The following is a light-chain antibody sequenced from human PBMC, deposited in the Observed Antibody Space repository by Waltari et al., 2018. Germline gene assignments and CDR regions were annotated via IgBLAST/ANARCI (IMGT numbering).Light chain of an antibody. CDR2: DVS. V-gene: IGLV2-11*01. J-gene: IGLJ2*01. CDR1: SSDVGAYNY. CDR3: CSYAGSYTLVV. Sequence: QSALTQPRSVSGSPGQSVPIPCPGTSSDVGAYNYVSWYQQHPGKAPKLMIYDVSKRPSGVPDRFSGSKSDNTASLTISGLQAEDEADYYCCSYAGSYTLVVFGGGTKLTVL.